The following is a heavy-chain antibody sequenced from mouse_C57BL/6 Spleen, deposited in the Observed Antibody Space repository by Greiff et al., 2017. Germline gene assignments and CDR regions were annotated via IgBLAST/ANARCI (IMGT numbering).Heavy chain of an antibody. CDR2: IHPNSGST. J-gene: IGHJ4*01. CDR1: GYTFTSYW. V-gene: IGHV1-64*01. Sequence: QVQLKQPGAELVKPGASVKLSCKASGYTFTSYWMHWVKQRPGQGLEWIGMIHPNSGSTNYNEKFKSKATLTVDKSSSTAYMQLSSLTSGDSAVYYCARGVSARARDYGGQGTSVTVSS. CDR3: ARGVSARARDY. D-gene: IGHD3-3*01.